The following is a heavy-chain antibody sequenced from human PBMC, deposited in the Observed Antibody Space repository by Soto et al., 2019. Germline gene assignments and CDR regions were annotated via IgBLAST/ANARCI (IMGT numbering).Heavy chain of an antibody. CDR2: ISYDGSNK. D-gene: IGHD3-22*01. CDR1: GFTFSSYA. CDR3: AQGSSHYYDSSGDFFDY. J-gene: IGHJ4*02. V-gene: IGHV3-30-3*01. Sequence: LRLSCAASGFTFSSYAMHWVRQAPGKGLEWVAVISYDGSNKYYADSVKGRFTISRDNSKNTLYLQMNSLRAEDTAVYYCAQGSSHYYDSSGDFFDYWGQGTLVTVSS.